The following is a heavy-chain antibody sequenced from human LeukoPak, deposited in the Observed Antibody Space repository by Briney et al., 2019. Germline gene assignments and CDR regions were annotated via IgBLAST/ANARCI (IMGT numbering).Heavy chain of an antibody. CDR3: AELGITMIGGV. J-gene: IGHJ6*04. CDR1: GFTFSTYE. CDR2: ISSSGSTI. Sequence: GGSLRLSCAASGFTFSTYEMNWVRQAPGKGLEWVSYISSSGSTIYSADSVKGRFTISRDNAKNSLYLQMNSLRAEDTAVYYCAELGITMIGGVWGKGTTVTISS. V-gene: IGHV3-48*03. D-gene: IGHD3-10*02.